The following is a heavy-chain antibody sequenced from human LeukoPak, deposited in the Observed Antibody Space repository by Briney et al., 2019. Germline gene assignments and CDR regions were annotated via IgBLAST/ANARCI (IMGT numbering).Heavy chain of an antibody. CDR2: INPSGGST. CDR1: GYTFTSYY. CDR3: ARDGDDYSNGLGWFDP. Sequence: ASVKVSCKAFGYTFTSYYMHWVRQAPGQGLEWMGIINPSGGSTSYAQKFQGRVTMTRDMSTSTVYMELSSLRSEDTAVYYCARDGDDYSNGLGWFDPWGQGTLVTVSS. V-gene: IGHV1-46*01. J-gene: IGHJ5*02. D-gene: IGHD4-11*01.